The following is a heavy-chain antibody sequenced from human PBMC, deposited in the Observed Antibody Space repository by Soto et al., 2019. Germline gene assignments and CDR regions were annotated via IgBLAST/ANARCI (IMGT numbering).Heavy chain of an antibody. CDR2: IVVGSGNT. V-gene: IGHV1-58*01. J-gene: IGHJ6*02. D-gene: IGHD6-19*01. CDR3: AAGFDSSGWLLYYYYGMDV. CDR1: GFTFTSSA. Sequence: SVKVSCKASGFTFTSSAVQWVRQARGQRLEWIGRIVVGSGNTNYAQKFQERVTITRDMSTSTAYMELSSLRSEDTAVYYCAAGFDSSGWLLYYYYGMDVWGQGTTVTVSS.